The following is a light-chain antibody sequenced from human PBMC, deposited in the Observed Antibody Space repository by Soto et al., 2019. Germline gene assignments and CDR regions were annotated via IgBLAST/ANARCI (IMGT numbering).Light chain of an antibody. V-gene: IGLV3-25*03. CDR3: QSARV. CDR1: ALPKQY. CDR2: KDS. J-gene: IGLJ3*02. Sequence: SYELTQPPSVSVSPGQTARITCSGDALPKQYAYWYQQKPGQAPVLVIYKDSERPSGIPERFSGSSSGTTVTLTISGVQAEDEADYYCQSARVFGGGTKVTVL.